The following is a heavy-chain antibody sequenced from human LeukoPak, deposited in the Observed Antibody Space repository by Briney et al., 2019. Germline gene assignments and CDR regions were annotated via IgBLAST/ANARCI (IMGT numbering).Heavy chain of an antibody. D-gene: IGHD3-22*01. CDR1: GFTFSSYA. J-gene: IGHJ4*02. CDR3: AKDRWVGYYDSSGYSNFDY. Sequence: GGSLRLSCAASGFTFSSYAMSWVRQAPGKGLEWVSAISGSGGSTYYADSVKGRFTISSDNSKNKLYLQMNSLRAEDTAVYYCAKDRWVGYYDSSGYSNFDYWGQGTLVTVSS. CDR2: ISGSGGST. V-gene: IGHV3-23*01.